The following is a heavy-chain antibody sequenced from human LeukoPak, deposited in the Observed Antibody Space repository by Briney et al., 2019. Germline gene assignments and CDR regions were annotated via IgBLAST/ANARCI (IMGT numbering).Heavy chain of an antibody. V-gene: IGHV1-2*02. CDR1: GYTFTGYY. CDR2: ISPNSGGT. D-gene: IGHD3-22*01. CDR3: AREPQYYYDSSGYPSPFDY. J-gene: IGHJ4*02. Sequence: ASVKVSCKASGYTFTGYYMHWVRQAPGQGLEWMGWISPNSGGTNYAQKFQGRVTMTRDTSISTAYMELSRLRSDDTAVYYCAREPQYYYDSSGYPSPFDYWGQGTLVTVSS.